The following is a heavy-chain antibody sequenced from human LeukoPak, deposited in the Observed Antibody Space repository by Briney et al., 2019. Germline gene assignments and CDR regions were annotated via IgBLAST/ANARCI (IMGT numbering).Heavy chain of an antibody. CDR1: GYSFTSCW. V-gene: IGHV5-51*01. CDR2: IYPGDSDT. J-gene: IGHJ4*02. D-gene: IGHD3-22*01. CDR3: ASTADSSGYYFDY. Sequence: GESLKISCKGSGYSFTSCWIGWVRQMPGKGLEWMGIIYPGDSDTRYSPSFQGQVTISVDKSISTAYLQWSSLKASDTAMYYCASTADSSGYYFDYWGQGTLVTVSS.